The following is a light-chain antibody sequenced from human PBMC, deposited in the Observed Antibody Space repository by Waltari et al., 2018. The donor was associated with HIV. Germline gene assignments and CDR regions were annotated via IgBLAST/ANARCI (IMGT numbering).Light chain of an antibody. V-gene: IGLV1-47*01. CDR3: AAWDDSLSGWV. CDR2: RNH. CDR1: SSNIGSHY. Sequence: QSVLTQPPSASGTPGQRVTISCSGSSSNIGSHYVYWYQQLPGTAPKLLIYRNHRRPSGVPDRFSGSKSGTAASLAISGLRSEDEADYYWAAWDDSLSGWVFGGGTKLTVL. J-gene: IGLJ3*02.